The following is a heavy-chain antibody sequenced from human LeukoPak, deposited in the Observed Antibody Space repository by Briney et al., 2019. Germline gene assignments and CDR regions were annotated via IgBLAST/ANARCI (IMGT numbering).Heavy chain of an antibody. CDR3: ARGASSSWPFPYYYYYYRDV. Sequence: ASVKVSCKASGYTFTSYDINWVRQATGQGLEWMGWMNPNSGNTGYAQKFQGRVTMTRNTSISTAYMELSSLRSEDTAVYYCARGASSSWPFPYYYYYYRDVWGKGTTVTVSS. CDR2: MNPNSGNT. D-gene: IGHD6-13*01. V-gene: IGHV1-8*01. CDR1: GYTFTSYD. J-gene: IGHJ6*03.